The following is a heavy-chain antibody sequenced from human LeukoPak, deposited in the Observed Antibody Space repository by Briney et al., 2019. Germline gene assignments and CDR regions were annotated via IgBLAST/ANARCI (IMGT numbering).Heavy chain of an antibody. Sequence: GGSLTLSCAASGFTFSNSWMLWLRQVPGKGLVWFSRINTDGTSTSYADYVRGRFIISRDNAKNTLYLQMNSLRAEDTAVYYCARPQQGGTTTSHGLDVWGQGTTVTVSS. CDR1: GFTFSNSW. CDR2: INTDGTST. V-gene: IGHV3-74*01. J-gene: IGHJ6*02. D-gene: IGHD2/OR15-2a*01. CDR3: ARPQQGGTTTSHGLDV.